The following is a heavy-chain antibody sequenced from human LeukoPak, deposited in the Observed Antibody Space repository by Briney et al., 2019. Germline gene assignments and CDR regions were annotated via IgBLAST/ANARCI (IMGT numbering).Heavy chain of an antibody. V-gene: IGHV1-69*04. CDR1: GGTFSSYA. CDR3: ARSYYDSSGSNWFDP. CDR2: IIPVLGIA. D-gene: IGHD3-22*01. Sequence: SVKVSCKASGGTFSSYAISWVRQAPGQGLEWMGRIIPVLGIANYAQKFQGRVTITADKSTSTAYMELSSLRSEDTAVYYCARSYYDSSGSNWFDPWGQGTLVTVSS. J-gene: IGHJ5*02.